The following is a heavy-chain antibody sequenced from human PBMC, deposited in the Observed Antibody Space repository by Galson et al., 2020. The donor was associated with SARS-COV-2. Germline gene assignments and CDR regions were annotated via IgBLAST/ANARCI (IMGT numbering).Heavy chain of an antibody. D-gene: IGHD6-6*01. V-gene: IGHV4-30-2*01. Sequence: SETLSLTCAVSGGSISSGGYSWTWIRQAPEKGLAWIGFIYHSESTYYNPSLKSRVTISVDRSKNQFSLNLSSVTAADTAVYYCARGRGRVRSSVFDYWGQGTLVTVSS. CDR3: ARGRGRVRSSVFDY. CDR2: IYHSEST. CDR1: GGSISSGGYS. J-gene: IGHJ4*02.